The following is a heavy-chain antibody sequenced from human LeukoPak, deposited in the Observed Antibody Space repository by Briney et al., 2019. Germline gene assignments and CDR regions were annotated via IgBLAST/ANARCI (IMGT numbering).Heavy chain of an antibody. CDR2: IYHSGRT. D-gene: IGHD3-10*01. V-gene: IGHV4-38-2*02. Sequence: SETLSLTCTVSGYSISSGYYWGWIRQPPGKGLEWIGSIYHSGRTFYNPSLKSRVTMSVDMSTRQISLKLSSVTAADTAVYYCARAVGGDGSGSLWGPGTLVTVSS. CDR1: GYSISSGYY. CDR3: ARAVGGDGSGSL. J-gene: IGHJ4*02.